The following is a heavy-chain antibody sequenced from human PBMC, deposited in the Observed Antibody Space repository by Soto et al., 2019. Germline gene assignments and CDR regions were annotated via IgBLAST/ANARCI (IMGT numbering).Heavy chain of an antibody. J-gene: IGHJ6*02. D-gene: IGHD6-13*01. V-gene: IGHV4-34*01. Sequence: SETLSLTCAVYGGSFSGYYWSWIRQPPGKGLEWIGEINHSGSTNYNPSLKSRVTISVDTSKNQFSLKLSSVTAADTAVYYCARGYHRGSNYYYYGMDVWGQGTTVTVSS. CDR2: INHSGST. CDR3: ARGYHRGSNYYYYGMDV. CDR1: GGSFSGYY.